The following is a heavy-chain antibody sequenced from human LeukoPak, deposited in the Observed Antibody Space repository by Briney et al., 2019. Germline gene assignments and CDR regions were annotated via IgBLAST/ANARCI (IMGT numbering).Heavy chain of an antibody. Sequence: GGSLRLSCAASGFTFSSYAMSWVRQAPGKGLEWVSAISGSGGSTYYADSVKGRFTISRDNSKNTLYLQMNSLRAEDTAVYYCARDGFNYGSGSYTLSYYYYGMDVWGQGTTVTVSS. D-gene: IGHD3-10*01. CDR1: GFTFSSYA. V-gene: IGHV3-23*01. J-gene: IGHJ6*02. CDR2: ISGSGGST. CDR3: ARDGFNYGSGSYTLSYYYYGMDV.